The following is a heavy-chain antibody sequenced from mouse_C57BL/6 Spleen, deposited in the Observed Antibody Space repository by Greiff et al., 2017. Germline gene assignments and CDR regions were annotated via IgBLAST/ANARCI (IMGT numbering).Heavy chain of an antibody. J-gene: IGHJ2*01. V-gene: IGHV1-72*01. CDR3: ARYYYGSSPYFDY. CDR1: GYTFPSYW. CDR2: IDPNSGGT. Sequence: QFQLQQPGAELVKPGASVKLSCKASGYTFPSYWMHWVKQRPGRGLVWSGRIDPNSGGTKYNEKFKSKATLTVDKPSSTAYMQLSSLTSEDSAVYYCARYYYGSSPYFDYWGQGTTLTVSS. D-gene: IGHD1-1*01.